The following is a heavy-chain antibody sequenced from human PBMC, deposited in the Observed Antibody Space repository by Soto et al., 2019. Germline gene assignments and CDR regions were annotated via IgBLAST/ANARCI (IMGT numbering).Heavy chain of an antibody. CDR3: ARERAAAGSNWFDP. CDR2: MNPNSGNT. V-gene: IGHV1-8*01. D-gene: IGHD6-13*01. Sequence: QVQLVQSGAEVKKPGASVKVSCKASGYTFTSYDINWVRQATGQGLEWMGWMNPNSGNTGYAQKFQGRDTSTRNTSISTAYMELSSLRSEDTAVYYCARERAAAGSNWFDPWGQGTQVTVSS. CDR1: GYTFTSYD. J-gene: IGHJ5*02.